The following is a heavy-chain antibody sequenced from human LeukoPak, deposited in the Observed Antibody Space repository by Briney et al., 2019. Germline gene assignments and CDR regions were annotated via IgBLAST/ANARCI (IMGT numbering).Heavy chain of an antibody. D-gene: IGHD6-6*01. CDR2: ISAYNGNT. J-gene: IGHJ4*02. V-gene: IGHV1-18*01. CDR3: ARLEYSSSSAAGDY. CDR1: GYTFTSYG. Sequence: ASVKVSCKASGYTFTSYGISWVRQAPGQGLEWMGWISAYNGNTNYAQKLQGRVTMTTDTSTSTTYMELRSLRSGDTAVYYCARLEYSSSSAAGDYWGQGTLVTVSS.